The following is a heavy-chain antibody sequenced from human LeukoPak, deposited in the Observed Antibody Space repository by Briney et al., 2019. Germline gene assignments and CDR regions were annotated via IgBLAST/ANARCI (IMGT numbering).Heavy chain of an antibody. CDR3: ARADTTGTTYYYYGMDV. V-gene: IGHV4-59*01. CDR1: GGSISSYY. Sequence: SETLSLTCTASGGSISSYYWSWIRQPPGKGLEWIGYIYYSGSTNYNPSLKSRVTISVDTSKNQFSLKLSSVTAADTAVYYCARADTTGTTYYYYGMDVWGQGTTVTVSS. CDR2: IYYSGST. J-gene: IGHJ6*02. D-gene: IGHD1-1*01.